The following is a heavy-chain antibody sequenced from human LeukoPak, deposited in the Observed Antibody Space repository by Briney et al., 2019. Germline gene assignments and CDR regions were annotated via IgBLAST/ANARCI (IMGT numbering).Heavy chain of an antibody. CDR2: INWNGDST. D-gene: IGHD3-16*01. Sequence: GGSLRLSCAASGFTLDDYGMSWVRQTPGKGLEWVSGINWNGDSTGYADSVKGRLIISRDNAKNSLYLQMNSLRAEDTAFYYCARVGGATGYYFDSWGQGTLVTVSS. J-gene: IGHJ4*02. CDR1: GFTLDDYG. CDR3: ARVGGATGYYFDS. V-gene: IGHV3-20*04.